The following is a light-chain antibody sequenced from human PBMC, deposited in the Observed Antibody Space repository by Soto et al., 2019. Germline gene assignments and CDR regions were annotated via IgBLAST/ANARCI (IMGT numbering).Light chain of an antibody. V-gene: IGKV1-5*01. J-gene: IGKJ1*01. CDR3: QRYNNYFWA. Sequence: DIQMIQSPCTLSSSVGARVTNTCRASQSISSWLAWYQQKPGKAPKLLIYDASSLEGGVPSRFSGSASGTEFTLTISSLQPDDAATYYCQRYNNYFWAFGQGTKVDIK. CDR1: QSISSW. CDR2: DAS.